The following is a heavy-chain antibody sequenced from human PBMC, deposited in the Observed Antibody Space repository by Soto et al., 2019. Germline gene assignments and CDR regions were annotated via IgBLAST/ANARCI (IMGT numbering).Heavy chain of an antibody. CDR3: AKPPAGGKMLTYYYYYGMDV. CDR2: ISGSGGST. J-gene: IGHJ6*01. CDR1: GFTFSSYA. D-gene: IGHD2-2*01. Sequence: WVSLRLSCAASGFTFSSYAMSWVRQAPGKRLEWVSAISGSGGSTYYADSVKGRLTISRDNSKNTLYLQMNSLSTEDTAVYYCAKPPAGGKMLTYYYYYGMDVWGQGTRVT. V-gene: IGHV3-23*01.